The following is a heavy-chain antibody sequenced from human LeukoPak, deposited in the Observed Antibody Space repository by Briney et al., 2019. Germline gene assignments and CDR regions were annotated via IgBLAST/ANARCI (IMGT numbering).Heavy chain of an antibody. CDR1: GYSFTNYW. CDR3: ATSTTGDAFDI. J-gene: IGHJ3*02. V-gene: IGHV5-51*01. CDR2: IYPGDSDT. Sequence: GESLKISCKGSGYSFTNYWIGWVRQMPGKGLEWMGIIYPGDSDTTYSPSFQGQVTISADKSISTAYLQWSSLKASDSAMYYCATSTTGDAFDIWGQGTMVTVSS. D-gene: IGHD1-1*01.